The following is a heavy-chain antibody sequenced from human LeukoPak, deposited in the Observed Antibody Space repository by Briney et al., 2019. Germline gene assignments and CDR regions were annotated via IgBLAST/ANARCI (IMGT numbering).Heavy chain of an antibody. CDR1: GGSISSSSYY. Sequence: SETLSLTCTVSGGSISSSSYYWSWIRQPPGKGLEYIGYIYYSGSPNYNPSLKSRVTMSVDTSKNQFSLKLISVTAADTAVYYCARNRPFEFWGQGTLVTVSS. CDR3: ARNRPFEF. D-gene: IGHD3-10*01. CDR2: IYYSGSP. J-gene: IGHJ4*02. V-gene: IGHV4-61*01.